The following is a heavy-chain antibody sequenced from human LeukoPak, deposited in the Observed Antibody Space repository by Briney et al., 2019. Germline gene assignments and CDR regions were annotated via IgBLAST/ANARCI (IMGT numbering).Heavy chain of an antibody. CDR2: INWNGGST. Sequence: GGSLRLSCAASGFTFDDYGMSWVRQAPGKGLEWVSGINWNGGSTGYADSVKGRFTISRDNAKNSLYLQMNSLRAEDTAVYYCARDLSVGSKPDLGFDYWGQGTLVTVSS. CDR1: GFTFDDYG. V-gene: IGHV3-20*04. D-gene: IGHD1-26*01. CDR3: ARDLSVGSKPDLGFDY. J-gene: IGHJ4*02.